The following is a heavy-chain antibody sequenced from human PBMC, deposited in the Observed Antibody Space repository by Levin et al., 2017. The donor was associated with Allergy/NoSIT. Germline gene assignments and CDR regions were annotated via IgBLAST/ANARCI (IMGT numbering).Heavy chain of an antibody. CDR1: GFTFSSYW. CDR2: INSDGSST. Sequence: GESLKISCAASGFTFSSYWMHWVRQAPGKGLVWVSRINSDGSSTTYADSVKGRFTMSRDNAKNTLYLQMNSLRAEDTAVYYCARDGVTIGYYYYGMDVWGQGTTVTVSS. D-gene: IGHD4-17*01. J-gene: IGHJ6*02. CDR3: ARDGVTIGYYYYGMDV. V-gene: IGHV3-74*01.